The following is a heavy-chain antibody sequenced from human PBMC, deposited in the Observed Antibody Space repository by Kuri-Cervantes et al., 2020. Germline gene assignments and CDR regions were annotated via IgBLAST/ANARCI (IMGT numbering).Heavy chain of an antibody. Sequence: GGSLRLSCAASGFTFSSYWMSWVRQAPGKGLEWVANIEQDGSEKYYVDSVKGRFTISRDNAKNSLYLQMNSLRAEDTAVYYCATIYGYSGYVGFDYWGQGTLVTVSS. J-gene: IGHJ4*02. CDR1: GFTFSSYW. D-gene: IGHD5-12*01. CDR2: IEQDGSEK. CDR3: ATIYGYSGYVGFDY. V-gene: IGHV3-7*01.